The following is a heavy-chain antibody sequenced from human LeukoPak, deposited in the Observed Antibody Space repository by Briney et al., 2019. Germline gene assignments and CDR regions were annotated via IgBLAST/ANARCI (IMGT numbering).Heavy chain of an antibody. CDR3: ARGAPLYDFWSGYYHYYYGMDV. CDR2: IYYSGST. V-gene: IGHV4-59*12. J-gene: IGHJ6*02. Sequence: SETLSLTCTVSGGSISTYYGNWIRQAPGKGLEWIGYIYYSGSTNYNPSLKSRVTISVDTSRNQFSLKLSSVTAADTAVYYCARGAPLYDFWSGYYHYYYGMDVWGQGTTVTVSS. D-gene: IGHD3-3*01. CDR1: GGSISTYY.